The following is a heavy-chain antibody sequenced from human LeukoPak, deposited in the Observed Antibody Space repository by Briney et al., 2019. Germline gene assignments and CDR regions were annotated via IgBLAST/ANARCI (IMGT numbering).Heavy chain of an antibody. CDR1: GFTFSSYA. J-gene: IGHJ4*02. CDR3: ANLDIVVVPAAPPFDY. V-gene: IGHV3-23*01. D-gene: IGHD2-2*03. Sequence: GGSLRLSCAASGFTFSSYAMSWVRQAPGKGLEWVSAISGSGGSTYYADSVKGRLTISRDNSKNTLYLQMNSLRAEDTAVYYCANLDIVVVPAAPPFDYWGQGTLVTVSS. CDR2: ISGSGGST.